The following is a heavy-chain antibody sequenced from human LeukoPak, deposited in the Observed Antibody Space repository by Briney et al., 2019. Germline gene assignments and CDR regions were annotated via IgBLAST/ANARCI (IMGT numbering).Heavy chain of an antibody. D-gene: IGHD1-26*01. J-gene: IGHJ4*02. CDR1: GFIFNNEW. V-gene: IGHV3-23*01. CDR3: AKKAQYNGNYPLDY. CDR2: TSDRGDYT. Sequence: GGSLRLSCAASGFIFNNEWMDWVRQAPGKGLEWVSGTSDRGDYTYYADSVKGRFTISRDNSKNTLYLQMNSLRAEDTALYFCAKKAQYNGNYPLDYWGQGTLVTVSS.